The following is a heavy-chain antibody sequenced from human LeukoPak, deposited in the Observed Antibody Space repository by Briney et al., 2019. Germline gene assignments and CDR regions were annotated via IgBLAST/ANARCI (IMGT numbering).Heavy chain of an antibody. V-gene: IGHV3-7*01. CDR2: IKKDVGEK. J-gene: IGHJ6*03. Sequence: PGGSLRLSCAASGFTFSSHWVTWIRQAPGKGLEWVASIKKDVGEKFYVDSVEGRFTISRDNAKNSLYLQMNSLRADDTAVYYCARFAAGGSYYYYMDVWGKGTTVTVSS. CDR3: ARFAAGGSYYYYMDV. D-gene: IGHD6-25*01. CDR1: GFTFSSHW.